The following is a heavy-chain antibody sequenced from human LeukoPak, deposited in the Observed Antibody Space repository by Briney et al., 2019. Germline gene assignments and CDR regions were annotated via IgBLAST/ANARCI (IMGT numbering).Heavy chain of an antibody. CDR1: GGSISSYY. D-gene: IGHD6-19*01. CDR3: ARGQAVAGPFDY. CDR2: IYTSGST. V-gene: IGHV4-4*07. J-gene: IGHJ4*02. Sequence: SETLSLTCTLSGGSISSYYWSWIRQPAGKGLQWIGRIYTSGSTNYNPSLKSRVTISVDKSKNQFSLKLSSVTAADTAVYYCARGQAVAGPFDYWGQGTLVTVSS.